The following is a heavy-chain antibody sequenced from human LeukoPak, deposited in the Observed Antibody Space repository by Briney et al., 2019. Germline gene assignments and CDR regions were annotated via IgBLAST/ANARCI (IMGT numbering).Heavy chain of an antibody. CDR2: IYTSGST. CDR3: AREGRYCSGGSCPIDY. CDR1: GGSISSGSYY. Sequence: SETLSLTCTVSGGSISSGSYYWSWIRQPAGKGLEWIGRIYTSGSTNYNPSLKSRVTISVDTSKNQFSLKLSSVTAADTAVYYCAREGRYCSGGSCPIDYWGQGTLVTVSS. J-gene: IGHJ4*02. D-gene: IGHD2-15*01. V-gene: IGHV4-61*02.